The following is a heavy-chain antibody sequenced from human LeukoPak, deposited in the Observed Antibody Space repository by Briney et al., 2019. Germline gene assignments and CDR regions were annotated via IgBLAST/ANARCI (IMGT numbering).Heavy chain of an antibody. Sequence: ASVKVSCKASGYTFTGYYMHWVRQAPGQGLEWMGWINPNSGGTNYAQKFQGRVTMTRDTSTSIAYMELRSLRSDDTAVYYCARDFMVRGVTPYYYYYMDVWGKGTTVTVSS. V-gene: IGHV1-2*02. CDR1: GYTFTGYY. J-gene: IGHJ6*03. D-gene: IGHD3-10*01. CDR2: INPNSGGT. CDR3: ARDFMVRGVTPYYYYYMDV.